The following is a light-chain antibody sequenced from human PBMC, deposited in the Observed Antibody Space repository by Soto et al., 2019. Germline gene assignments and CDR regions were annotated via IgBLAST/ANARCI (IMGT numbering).Light chain of an antibody. CDR3: QQSYSNPLT. Sequence: DIHMTQYPSLLSASTGDRVTITGRASQSIGGFLNWYQQKLGKAPKILIYAASSLQSGVPSRFSGSGSGTDFTLTISSLQPEDFETYYCQQSYSNPLTFGGGTKVDIK. CDR1: QSIGGF. CDR2: AAS. J-gene: IGKJ4*01. V-gene: IGKV1-39*01.